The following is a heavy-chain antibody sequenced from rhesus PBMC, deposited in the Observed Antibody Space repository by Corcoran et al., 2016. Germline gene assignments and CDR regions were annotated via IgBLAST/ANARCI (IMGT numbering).Heavy chain of an antibody. J-gene: IGHJ4*01. Sequence: QLQLQESGPGLVKPSETLSLICAVSGGSISSNNWWSWIRQPPGKGLEWIGRISGSGGSTNYNPSPQSRVTISTGTAKNQFSLNLNSVTAADTAVYYCARGASGGGYNFWSGYYTIDYWGQGVLVTVSS. CDR2: ISGSGGST. D-gene: IGHD3-3*01. V-gene: IGHV4-57*01. CDR3: ARGASGGGYNFWSGYYTIDY. CDR1: GGSISSNNW.